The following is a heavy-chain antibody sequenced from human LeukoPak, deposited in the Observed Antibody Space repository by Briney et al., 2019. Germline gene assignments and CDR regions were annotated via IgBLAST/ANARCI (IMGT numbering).Heavy chain of an antibody. V-gene: IGHV4-4*02. J-gene: IGHJ4*02. CDR1: GDSINSLDL. D-gene: IGHD4-23*01. CDR2: INHSGST. CDR3: AREVPHDRTYYGGNPSY. Sequence: PSGTLSLTCTVSGDSINSLDLWSWVRQPPGKGLEWIGEINHSGSTNYNPSLKSRVTISVDTSKNQFSLRLSSVTAADTAVYYCAREVPHDRTYYGGNPSYWGQGTLVTVSS.